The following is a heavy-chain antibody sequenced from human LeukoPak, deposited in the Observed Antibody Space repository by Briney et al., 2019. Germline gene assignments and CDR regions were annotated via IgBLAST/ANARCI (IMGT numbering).Heavy chain of an antibody. CDR3: AAQIYGDFAEY. J-gene: IGHJ4*02. Sequence: SETLSLTCTVSGGSISSSSYYWGWIRQPPGKGLEYIGTISYSGTTYYHPSLKSRVTISLDRSKNQFSLKLTSVTAADTAVYYCAAQIYGDFAEYWGQARLVTV. CDR1: GGSISSSSYY. CDR2: ISYSGTT. V-gene: IGHV4-39*01. D-gene: IGHD4-17*01.